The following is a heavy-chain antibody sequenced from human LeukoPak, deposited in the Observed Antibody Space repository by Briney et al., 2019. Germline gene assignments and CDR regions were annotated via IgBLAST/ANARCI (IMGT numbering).Heavy chain of an antibody. CDR2: IKEDGSEK. J-gene: IGHJ4*02. CDR1: GFIFSSYW. D-gene: IGHD3-22*01. V-gene: IGHV3-7*01. CDR3: ARTLAARHTSGYIDY. Sequence: SGGSLRLSCAASGFIFSSYWMSWVRQAPGKGLEWVANIKEDGSEKYYVDSVKGRFTISRDNGKNSLYLQMNSLRAEDTAVYYCARTLAARHTSGYIDYWGQGTLVTVSS.